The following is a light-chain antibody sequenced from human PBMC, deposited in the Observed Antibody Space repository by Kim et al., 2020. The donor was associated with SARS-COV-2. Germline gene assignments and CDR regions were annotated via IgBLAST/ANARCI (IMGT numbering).Light chain of an antibody. V-gene: IGKV1-5*01. CDR2: DAS. CDR3: QQYNSYSET. CDR1: QSISSW. J-gene: IGKJ1*01. Sequence: GDRVTITGRASQSISSWLAWYQQKPGKAPKLLIYDASSLESGVPSRFSGSGSGTEFTLTISSLQPDDFATYYCQQYNSYSETFGQGTKVDIK.